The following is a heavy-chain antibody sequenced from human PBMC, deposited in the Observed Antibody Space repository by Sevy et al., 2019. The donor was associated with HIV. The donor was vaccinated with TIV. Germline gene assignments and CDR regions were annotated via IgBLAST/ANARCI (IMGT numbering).Heavy chain of an antibody. Sequence: GGCLRLSCAASGFTFSSYSMNWVRQAPGKGLEWVSYISSSRYTIYYADSVTGRFTISRDNVKNSLYLQMNSLRAEDTAVYYCARGPRWYYFDYWGQGTLVTVSS. V-gene: IGHV3-48*01. CDR2: ISSSRYTI. CDR3: ARGPRWYYFDY. CDR1: GFTFSSYS. J-gene: IGHJ4*02. D-gene: IGHD2-15*01.